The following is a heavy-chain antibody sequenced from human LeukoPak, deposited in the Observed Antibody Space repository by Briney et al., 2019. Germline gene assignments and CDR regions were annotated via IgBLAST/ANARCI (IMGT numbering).Heavy chain of an antibody. J-gene: IGHJ4*02. CDR3: AKNSGLHDL. CDR1: GFNFAGFW. CDR2: INLAGSET. Sequence: GGSLRLFCAASGFNFAGFWMTWIRQAPGRGPEWVANINLAGSETYYLDSVKGRFTISGDNAKNSLYLQMDSLRAEDTALYHCAKNSGLHDLWGQGTLVTVSS. D-gene: IGHD5-12*01. V-gene: IGHV3-7*01.